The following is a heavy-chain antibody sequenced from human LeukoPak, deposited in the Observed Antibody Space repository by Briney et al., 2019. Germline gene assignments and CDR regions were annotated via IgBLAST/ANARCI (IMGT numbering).Heavy chain of an antibody. CDR2: IIPIFGTA. D-gene: IGHD2-2*01. J-gene: IGHJ4*02. Sequence: GASVKVSCKASGGTFSSYAISWVRQAPGQGLEWMGGIIPIFGTANYAQKFQGRVTITADESTSTAYMELSSLRSEDTAVYYCARVAPGPAAIVDYWGQGTLVTVSP. V-gene: IGHV1-69*13. CDR1: GGTFSSYA. CDR3: ARVAPGPAAIVDY.